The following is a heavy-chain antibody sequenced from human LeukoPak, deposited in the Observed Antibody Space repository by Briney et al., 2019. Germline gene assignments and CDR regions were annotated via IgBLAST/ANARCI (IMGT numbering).Heavy chain of an antibody. D-gene: IGHD6-13*01. CDR1: GGSISSSSYY. V-gene: IGHV4-39*07. Sequence: PSETLSLTCTVSGGSISSSSYYWGWIRQPPGKGLEWIGSIYYSGSTYYNPSLKSRVTISVDMSKNQFSLKLSSVTAADTAVYYCARGDWLYSNNWSNWFDPWGQGTLVTVSS. CDR3: ARGDWLYSNNWSNWFDP. J-gene: IGHJ5*02. CDR2: IYYSGST.